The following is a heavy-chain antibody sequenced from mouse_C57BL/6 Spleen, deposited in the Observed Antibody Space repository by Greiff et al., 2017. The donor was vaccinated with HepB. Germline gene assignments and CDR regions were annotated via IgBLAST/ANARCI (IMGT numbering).Heavy chain of an antibody. Sequence: VKLQQPGAELVKPGASVKLSCKASGYTFTSYWMHWVKQRPGQGLEWIGMIHPNSGSTNYNEKFKSKATLTVDKSSSTAYMQLSSLTSEDSAVYYCARQDGTAWFAYWGQGTLVTVSA. D-gene: IGHD2-1*01. CDR2: IHPNSGST. V-gene: IGHV1-64*01. J-gene: IGHJ3*01. CDR3: ARQDGTAWFAY. CDR1: GYTFTSYW.